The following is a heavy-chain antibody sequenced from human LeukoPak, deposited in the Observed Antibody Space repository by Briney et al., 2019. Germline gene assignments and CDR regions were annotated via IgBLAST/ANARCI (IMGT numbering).Heavy chain of an antibody. CDR2: ISGRSDNT. CDR3: ATWGDYDVLTGYYVSDF. V-gene: IGHV3-23*01. J-gene: IGHJ4*02. Sequence: GASLRLSCAASGFIFSNYAMYWVRQAPGKGLEWVSAISGRSDNTYYADSVKGRFTLSSDSSKNTLYLQMNSLRADDTAVYYCATWGDYDVLTGYYVSDFWGQGTLVTVSS. D-gene: IGHD3-9*01. CDR1: GFIFSNYA.